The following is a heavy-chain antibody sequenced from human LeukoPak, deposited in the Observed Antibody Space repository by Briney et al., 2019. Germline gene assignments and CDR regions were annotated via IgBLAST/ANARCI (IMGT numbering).Heavy chain of an antibody. CDR2: IYNNGRT. J-gene: IGHJ4*02. CDR3: VRWYSGNYPSGFYY. Sequence: SETLSLTCSVSGGSMSSYYWSWIRQPPGKGLEWIGYIYNNGRTNYYPSFKSRATISADWSKNQFSLKLTSVTAADTAVYYCVRWYSGNYPSGFYYWGQGILVTVSS. V-gene: IGHV4-59*01. D-gene: IGHD1-26*01. CDR1: GGSMSSYY.